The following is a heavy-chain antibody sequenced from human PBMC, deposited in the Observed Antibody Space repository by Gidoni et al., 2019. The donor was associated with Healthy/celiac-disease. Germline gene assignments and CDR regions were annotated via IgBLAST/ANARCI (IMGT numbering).Heavy chain of an antibody. D-gene: IGHD6-13*01. V-gene: IGHV4-34*01. J-gene: IGHJ1*01. CDR3: ARRPGIAAAGTILGYFQH. Sequence: QVQLQQLGAGLLKPSETLSLTCAVYGGSFCGYYWSWIRQPPGKGLEWIGEINHSGSTNYNPSLKSRVTISVDTSKNQFSLKLSSVTAADTAVYYCARRPGIAAAGTILGYFQHWGQGTLVTVSS. CDR2: INHSGST. CDR1: GGSFCGYY.